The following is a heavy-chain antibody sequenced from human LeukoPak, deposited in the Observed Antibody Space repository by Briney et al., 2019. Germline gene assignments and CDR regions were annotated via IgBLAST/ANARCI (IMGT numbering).Heavy chain of an antibody. V-gene: IGHV4-61*02. D-gene: IGHD3-22*01. J-gene: IGHJ2*01. CDR1: GGSISSGSYY. Sequence: SETLSLTCTVSGGSISSGSYYWSWIRQPAGKGLEWIGRIYTSGSTNYNPSPKSRVTISVDTSKNQFSLKLSSVTAADTAVYYCARAQYYYDSSGYYWYFDLWGRGTLVTVSS. CDR2: IYTSGST. CDR3: ARAQYYYDSSGYYWYFDL.